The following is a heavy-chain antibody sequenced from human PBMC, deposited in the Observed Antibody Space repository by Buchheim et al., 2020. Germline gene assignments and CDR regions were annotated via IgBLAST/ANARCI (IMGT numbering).Heavy chain of an antibody. J-gene: IGHJ4*02. CDR2: INAANGNT. CDR3: ARGSGSYQKGLDS. CDR1: GYDFSTSF. Sequence: QVQLVQSGTEVKKPGASVKVSCKASGYDFSTSFIHWVRQAPGQRLEWMGWINAANGNTKFSQKLKGRVTITSDTSATTAFMDLSRLTSEDTAIYFCARGSGSYQKGLDSWGQGT. D-gene: IGHD1-26*01. V-gene: IGHV1-3*01.